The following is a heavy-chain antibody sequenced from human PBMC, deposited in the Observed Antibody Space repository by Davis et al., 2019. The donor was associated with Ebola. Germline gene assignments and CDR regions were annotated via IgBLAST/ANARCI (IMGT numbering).Heavy chain of an antibody. D-gene: IGHD6-13*01. Sequence: GESLKISCAASGFTFSSYAMSWVRQAPGKGLEWVSAISGSGGSTYYADSVKGRFTISRDNSKNTLYLQMNSLRAEDTAVYYCAKELSLAAAGMADYWGQGTLVTVSS. V-gene: IGHV3-23*01. CDR3: AKELSLAAAGMADY. CDR1: GFTFSSYA. CDR2: ISGSGGST. J-gene: IGHJ4*02.